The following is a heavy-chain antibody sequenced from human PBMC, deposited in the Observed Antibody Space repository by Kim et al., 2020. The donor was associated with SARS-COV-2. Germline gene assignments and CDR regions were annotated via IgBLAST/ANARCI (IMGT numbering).Heavy chain of an antibody. J-gene: IGHJ3*02. CDR2: ISAYNGNT. D-gene: IGHD3-22*01. CDR1: GYTFTSYG. V-gene: IGHV1-18*01. Sequence: ASVKVSCKASGYTFTSYGISWVRQAPGQGLEWMGWISAYNGNTNYAQKLQGRVTMTTDTSTSTAYMELRSLRSDDTAVYYCAREGYYYDPGAAFDIWGQGTMVTVSS. CDR3: AREGYYYDPGAAFDI.